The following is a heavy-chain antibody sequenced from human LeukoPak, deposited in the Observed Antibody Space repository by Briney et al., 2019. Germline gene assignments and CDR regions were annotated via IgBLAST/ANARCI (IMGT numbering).Heavy chain of an antibody. Sequence: PSETLSLTCTVSGGSISNYYWSWIRQPPGKGLEWIGSIYYSGSTNYNPSLKSRVTMSIDTSKNQFSLKLSSVTAADTAVYYCARDPSYYYGSGSYYEGDVFDIWGQGTMVTVSS. CDR1: GGSISNYY. CDR2: IYYSGST. V-gene: IGHV4-59*13. J-gene: IGHJ3*02. D-gene: IGHD3-10*01. CDR3: ARDPSYYYGSGSYYEGDVFDI.